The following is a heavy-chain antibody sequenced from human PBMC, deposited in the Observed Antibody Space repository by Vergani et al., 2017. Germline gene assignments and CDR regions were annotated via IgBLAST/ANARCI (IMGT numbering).Heavy chain of an antibody. CDR2: IIPIFGTA. Sequence: QVQLVQSGAEVKKPGSSVKVSCKASGGTFSSYAISWVRQAPGQGLEWMGGIIPIFGTANHAPEFQGRVTITADESTSAAYMELSSLGSEDTAVYYCAGENGVVRGVYFDYWGQGTLVTVSS. D-gene: IGHD3-10*01. CDR1: GGTFSSYA. V-gene: IGHV1-69*01. CDR3: AGENGVVRGVYFDY. J-gene: IGHJ4*02.